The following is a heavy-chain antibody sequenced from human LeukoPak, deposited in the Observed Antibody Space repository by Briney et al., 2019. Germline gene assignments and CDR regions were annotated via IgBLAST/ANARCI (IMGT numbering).Heavy chain of an antibody. CDR3: ARDLASLAGYCSSTSCYRPPGY. Sequence: ASVKVSCKASGYTFTSYGISWVRQAPGQGLEWMGWISAYNGNTNYAQKLQGRVTMTTDTSTSTAYMELRSLRSDDTAVYYCARDLASLAGYCSSTSCYRPPGYWGQGTLVTVSS. J-gene: IGHJ4*02. CDR2: ISAYNGNT. V-gene: IGHV1-18*01. D-gene: IGHD2-2*02. CDR1: GYTFTSYG.